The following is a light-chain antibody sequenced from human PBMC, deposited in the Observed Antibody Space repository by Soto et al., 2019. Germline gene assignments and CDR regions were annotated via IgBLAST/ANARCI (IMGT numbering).Light chain of an antibody. CDR3: SSRTRSGIPA. Sequence: QSELTQPPSGSGSPGQSVTISCTGTSSDVANYNRVSWYQQHPGKVPKVIIYDVSNRPSGVSYRFSGTKSGNTASLTVSGLRVEDEANYYTSSRTRSGIPAFGPGTTVPV. CDR2: DVS. CDR1: SSDVANYNR. V-gene: IGLV2-18*02. J-gene: IGLJ1*01.